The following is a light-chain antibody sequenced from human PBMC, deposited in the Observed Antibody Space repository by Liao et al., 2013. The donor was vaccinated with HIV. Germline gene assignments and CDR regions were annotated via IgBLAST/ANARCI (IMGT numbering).Light chain of an antibody. CDR1: NIGGES. Sequence: SYVLTQPPSVSVAPGHTARITCAGDNIGGESVHWYQQKSGQAPVLVIFHETDRPSGISDRFSGSTSENTATLTISRAEAGDEADYYCQVWDSTTDRNVFGTGTKVTVL. CDR2: HET. V-gene: IGLV3-21*01. CDR3: QVWDSTTDRNV. J-gene: IGLJ1*01.